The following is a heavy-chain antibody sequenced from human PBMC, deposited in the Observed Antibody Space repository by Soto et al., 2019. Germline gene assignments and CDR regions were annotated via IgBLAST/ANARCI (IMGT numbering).Heavy chain of an antibody. CDR2: IYWDDDK. D-gene: IGHD3-10*01. CDR3: AHILSGYNAFDI. Sequence: QITLKESGPTLVKPTQTLTLTCTFSGFSLSTSGVGVGWIRQPPGKALEWLALIYWDDDKRYSPSLKSRLTITKDTSKNQVVLTMTTMDPVDTATYYCAHILSGYNAFDIWGQGTMFTVSS. CDR1: GFSLSTSGVG. V-gene: IGHV2-5*02. J-gene: IGHJ3*02.